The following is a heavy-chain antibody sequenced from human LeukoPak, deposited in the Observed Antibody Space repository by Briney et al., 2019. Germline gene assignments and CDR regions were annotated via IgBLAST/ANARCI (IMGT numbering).Heavy chain of an antibody. CDR1: GFTLTNYW. CDR3: AGARHGDFRWDY. J-gene: IGHJ4*02. D-gene: IGHD4-17*01. V-gene: IGHV5-51*01. Sequence: GESLKISCQDSGFTLTNYWIGWVRRMPGKGLEWMGIIHSTDSHAKYSPSFQGQVTISVDKSISTAYLQWRGLKASDTAMYYSAGARHGDFRWDYWGQGTLVTVSS. CDR2: IHSTDSHA.